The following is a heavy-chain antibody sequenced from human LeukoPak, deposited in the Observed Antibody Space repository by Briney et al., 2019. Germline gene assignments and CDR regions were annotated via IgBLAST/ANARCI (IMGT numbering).Heavy chain of an antibody. CDR3: AKSAYYDDSGYYVDY. D-gene: IGHD3-22*01. CDR1: GFTFSGYA. Sequence: PGGSLRLSCAVSGFTFSGYARSWVRQARGKGLEWVSLVTANADTTYYTDSVRGRFTISRDNSQKTVYLQMNSLRGDDTAVYYCAKSAYYDDSGYYVDYWGQGTLVTVSS. V-gene: IGHV3-23*01. J-gene: IGHJ4*02. CDR2: VTANADTT.